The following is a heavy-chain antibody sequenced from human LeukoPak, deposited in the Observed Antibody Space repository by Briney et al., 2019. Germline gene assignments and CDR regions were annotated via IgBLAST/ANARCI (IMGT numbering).Heavy chain of an antibody. CDR1: GFTVSSNY. CDR2: IYSGGRT. V-gene: IGHV3-66*01. CDR3: ATVSSSWLGYFQH. D-gene: IGHD6-13*01. Sequence: GGSLRLSCAASGFTVSSNYMSWVRQAPGEGLEWVSVIYSGGRTYDADSVKGRFTISRDNSKNTLYLQMNSLRAEDTAVYYCATVSSSWLGYFQHWGQGTLVTVSS. J-gene: IGHJ1*01.